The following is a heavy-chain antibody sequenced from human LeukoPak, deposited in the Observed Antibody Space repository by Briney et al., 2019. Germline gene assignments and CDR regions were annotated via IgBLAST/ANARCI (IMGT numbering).Heavy chain of an antibody. Sequence: GASVNVSCKASGYTFTSYGISWVRQAPGQGLEWMGWISAYNGNTNYAQKLQGRVTMTTDTSTSTAYMELRSLRSDDTAVYYCAHALSYQLLERGSHAFDIWGQGTMVTVSS. CDR2: ISAYNGNT. V-gene: IGHV1-18*01. CDR3: AHALSYQLLERGSHAFDI. J-gene: IGHJ3*02. CDR1: GYTFTSYG. D-gene: IGHD2-2*01.